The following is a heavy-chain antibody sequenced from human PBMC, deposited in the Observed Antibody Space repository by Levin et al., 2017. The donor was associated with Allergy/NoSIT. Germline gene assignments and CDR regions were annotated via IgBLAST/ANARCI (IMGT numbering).Heavy chain of an antibody. CDR1: GFTFRSNW. CDR2: ITNDGSNT. J-gene: IGHJ4*02. Sequence: GESLKISCAASGFTFRSNWMHWVRQAPGKGLVWVSRITNDGSNTNYADSVTGRFTISRDNAKNTLYLQMNSLRAEDTAVYYCARGGCSSTSCLDYWGQGTLVTVSS. V-gene: IGHV3-74*01. CDR3: ARGGCSSTSCLDY. D-gene: IGHD2-2*01.